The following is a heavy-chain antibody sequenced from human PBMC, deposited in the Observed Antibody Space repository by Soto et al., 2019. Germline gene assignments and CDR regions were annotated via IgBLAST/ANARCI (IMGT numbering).Heavy chain of an antibody. D-gene: IGHD7-27*01. CDR3: ARGLGTNGLDV. CDR1: GYKFTTYG. V-gene: IGHV1-18*04. Sequence: QVQLLQSGAEVKKPGASVKVSCKASGYKFTTYGITWVRQAPGQGLEWLGGISTYNGNTDYAQNLQDRVTMTTETSTSTAYLEVRSLTSDDTAVYFGARGLGTNGLDVWGQGTTVNVSS. CDR2: ISTYNGNT. J-gene: IGHJ6*02.